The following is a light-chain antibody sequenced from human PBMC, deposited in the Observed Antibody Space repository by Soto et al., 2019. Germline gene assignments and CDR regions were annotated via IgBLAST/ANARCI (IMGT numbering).Light chain of an antibody. CDR2: GAS. V-gene: IGKV3-20*01. J-gene: IGKJ1*01. CDR1: QSVSSSF. CDR3: QQYGRSPWT. Sequence: EIVLTQSPGTLSLSPGERATLSFRASQSVSSSFLAWYQQKPGQAPRLLIYGASSRATGIPDRFSGSGSGTDFTLAISRLEPEDFAVYYCQQYGRSPWTFGQGTKLEIK.